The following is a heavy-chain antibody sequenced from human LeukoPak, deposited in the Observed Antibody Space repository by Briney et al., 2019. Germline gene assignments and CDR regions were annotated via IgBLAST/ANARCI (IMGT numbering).Heavy chain of an antibody. Sequence: PSETLSLTCTVSGGSISSYYWSWIRQPPGKGLEWIGEINRSGSTNYNPSLKSRVAISVDTSKNQFSLKLSSVTAADTAVYYCARGGVDKAMVKAVRYFDYWGQGTLVTVSS. J-gene: IGHJ4*02. V-gene: IGHV4-34*01. CDR2: INRSGST. D-gene: IGHD5-18*01. CDR1: GGSISSYY. CDR3: ARGGVDKAMVKAVRYFDY.